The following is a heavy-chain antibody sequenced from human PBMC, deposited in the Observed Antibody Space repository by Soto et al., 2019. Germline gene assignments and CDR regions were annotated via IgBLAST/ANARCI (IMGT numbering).Heavy chain of an antibody. J-gene: IGHJ5*02. CDR1: GGSISSPTYY. V-gene: IGHV4-39*02. CDR3: ARGGFSADDESDRFDP. D-gene: IGHD5-12*01. Sequence: QVPLQAPGPGLVKPSETLSLTCSVSGGSISSPTYYWGWVRRAPGGGPEWIGNIFYSGRTDYNPSLQSRVIISVDTSKNQLSLRLASATAADTAVYYCARGGFSADDESDRFDPWGHGTLVTVS. CDR2: IFYSGRT.